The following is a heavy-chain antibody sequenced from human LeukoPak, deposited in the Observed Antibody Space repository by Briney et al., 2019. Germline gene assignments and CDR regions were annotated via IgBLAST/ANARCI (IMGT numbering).Heavy chain of an antibody. CDR2: IEQDGGEK. V-gene: IGHV3-7*01. CDR1: GFTFSNYW. D-gene: IGHD6-13*01. CDR3: ARSIAAAGISDF. J-gene: IGHJ4*02. Sequence: GGSLRLSCAASGFTFSNYWMSWVRQAPGKGLEWVANIEQDGGEKYYVDSVKGRFTISRDNAKNSLYLQMNNLRAEDTAVYYCARSIAAAGISDFWGQGTLVTVSS.